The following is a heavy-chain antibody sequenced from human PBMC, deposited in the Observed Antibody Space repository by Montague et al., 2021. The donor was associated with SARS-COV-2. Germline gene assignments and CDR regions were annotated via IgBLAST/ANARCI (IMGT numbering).Heavy chain of an antibody. D-gene: IGHD3-9*01. CDR3: AKDRGMNYDILTGYWVGDYYYYGMDV. Sequence: SLRLSFAASGFTFSSYGMHWVHQAPGKGLEWVAVISYDGSNKYYADSVKGRFTISRDNSKNTLYLQMNSLRAEDTAVYYCAKDRGMNYDILTGYWVGDYYYYGMDVWGQGTTVTVSS. CDR1: GFTFSSYG. CDR2: ISYDGSNK. V-gene: IGHV3-30*18. J-gene: IGHJ6*02.